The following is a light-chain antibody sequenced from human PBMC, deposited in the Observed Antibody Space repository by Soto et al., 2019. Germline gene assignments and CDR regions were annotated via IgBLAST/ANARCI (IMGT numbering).Light chain of an antibody. CDR2: DAS. Sequence: GLAQSPGTLSLSPGERATLSCRASQSVSSSYLAWYQQKPGQAPRLLIYDASSRATGIPDRFSGGGSGTDFTLTISRLEPEDFAVYYCQQVSSYPLTFGGGTKVDIK. V-gene: IGKV3-20*01. CDR1: QSVSSSY. J-gene: IGKJ4*01. CDR3: QQVSSYPLT.